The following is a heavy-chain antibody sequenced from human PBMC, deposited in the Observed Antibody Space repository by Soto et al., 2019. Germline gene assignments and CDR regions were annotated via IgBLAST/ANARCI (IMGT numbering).Heavy chain of an antibody. CDR3: ARETATVYDY. D-gene: IGHD4-17*01. J-gene: IGHJ4*02. V-gene: IGHV3-53*04. Sequence: GSLRLSCAASGFIVSSNYMSWVRQAPGKGLEWVSVIYSGGSTYYADSVKGRFTISRHNSKNTLYLQMNSLRAEDTAVYYCARETATVYDYWGQGTLVTVSS. CDR1: GFIVSSNY. CDR2: IYSGGST.